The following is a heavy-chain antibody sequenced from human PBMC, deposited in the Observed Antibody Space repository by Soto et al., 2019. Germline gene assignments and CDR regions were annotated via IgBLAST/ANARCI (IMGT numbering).Heavy chain of an antibody. CDR3: ARSFRLTGYFDY. CDR2: IYPGDSDT. J-gene: IGHJ4*02. Sequence: PGESLKISGKGSGYNFATYWLGWVRQMPGKGLERMGIIYPGDSDTRYSPSFQGQVTISADKSISTAYLQWSSLKASDTAMYYCARSFRLTGYFDYWGQGTLVTVSS. D-gene: IGHD3-9*01. CDR1: GYNFATYW. V-gene: IGHV5-51*01.